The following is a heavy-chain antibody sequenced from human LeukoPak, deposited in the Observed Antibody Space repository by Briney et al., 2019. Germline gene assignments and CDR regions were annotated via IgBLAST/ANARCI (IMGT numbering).Heavy chain of an antibody. J-gene: IGHJ4*02. Sequence: SETLSLTCTASGGSVSSGGYYWSWIRQPPGKGLEWIGYIYYSGSTTYNPSLNSRVTISVDTSKNKFSLKLSSVTAADTAVYYCARVPISTSARGYFDYWGQGTLVTVSS. CDR3: ARVPISTSARGYFDY. D-gene: IGHD3-10*01. CDR1: GGSVSSGGYY. CDR2: IYYSGST. V-gene: IGHV4-61*08.